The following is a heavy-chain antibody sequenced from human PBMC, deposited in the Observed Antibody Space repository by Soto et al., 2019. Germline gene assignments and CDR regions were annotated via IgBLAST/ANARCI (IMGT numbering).Heavy chain of an antibody. D-gene: IGHD1-26*01. CDR3: ARHGVGASESYDFFALDV. CDR1: GYIFTSYW. V-gene: IGHV5-10-1*01. CDR2: IDPSDSHT. J-gene: IGHJ6*02. Sequence: GESLKISCKGSGYIFTSYWVTWVRQMPGKGLEWLGRIDPSDSHTNYSPSAQGHVTISADKSMTTAYLQWSSLKASETAIYNSARHGVGASESYDFFALDVWGQGTTVTVSS.